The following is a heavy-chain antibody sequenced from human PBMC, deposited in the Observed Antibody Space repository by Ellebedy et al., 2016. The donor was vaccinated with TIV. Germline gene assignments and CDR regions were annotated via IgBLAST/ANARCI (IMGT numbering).Heavy chain of an antibody. J-gene: IGHJ3*02. CDR2: ISHSSITI. V-gene: IGHV3-48*04. D-gene: IGHD7-27*01. Sequence: GGFLRLSCAAAGFNLDTYSMNWVRQAPGKGLEWLSYISHSSITIHYADSVRGRFTVSRDNTKNSLYLQMNSLRAEDTSIYYCARDMGWGNERINDAFDIWGQGTMVTVSS. CDR3: ARDMGWGNERINDAFDI. CDR1: GFNLDTYS.